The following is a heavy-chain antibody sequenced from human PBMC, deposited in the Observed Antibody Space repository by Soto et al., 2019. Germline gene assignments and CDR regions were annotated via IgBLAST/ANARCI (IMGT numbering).Heavy chain of an antibody. Sequence: QVQLVQSGAEVKKPGASVKVSCKASGYTFSNYATHWVRQAPGQRPEWMGWINGGSGYTKSTEKFQGRVTMTRDTSASTAYMELSSLTSEDTAVYYCARGGDPLGYCSTNSCYEIDYWGQGALVTVSS. CDR2: INGGSGYT. CDR1: GYTFSNYA. V-gene: IGHV1-3*01. D-gene: IGHD2-2*01. CDR3: ARGGDPLGYCSTNSCYEIDY. J-gene: IGHJ4*02.